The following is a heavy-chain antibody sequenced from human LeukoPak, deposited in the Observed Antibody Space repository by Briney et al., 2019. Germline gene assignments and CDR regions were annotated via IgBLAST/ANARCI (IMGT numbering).Heavy chain of an antibody. CDR2: ISTSGSST. J-gene: IGHJ4*02. CDR1: GFTFSNYA. Sequence: GGSLRLSCATSGFTFSNYAVSWVRQAPGKGLEWVSYISTSGSSTNYADSVKGRFTISRDNGKNSLYLQMNSLRAEDTAVYYCTRGHYGLDYWGQGTLVTVSS. CDR3: TRGHYGLDY. D-gene: IGHD4-17*01. V-gene: IGHV3-11*06.